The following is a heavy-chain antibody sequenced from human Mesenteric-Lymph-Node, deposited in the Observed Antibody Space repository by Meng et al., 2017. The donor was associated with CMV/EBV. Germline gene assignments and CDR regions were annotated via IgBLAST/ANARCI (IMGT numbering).Heavy chain of an antibody. V-gene: IGHV3-21*01. D-gene: IGHD6-19*01. CDR2: ISSSSSYI. CDR1: GFTFSSYS. J-gene: IGHJ4*02. Sequence: GESLKISCAASGFTFSSYSMNWVRQAPGKGLEWVSSISSSSSYIYYADSVKGRFTISRDNAKNSLYLQMNSLRAEDAGLYYCVGGSGWYMDYWGQGALVTVSS. CDR3: VGGSGWYMDY.